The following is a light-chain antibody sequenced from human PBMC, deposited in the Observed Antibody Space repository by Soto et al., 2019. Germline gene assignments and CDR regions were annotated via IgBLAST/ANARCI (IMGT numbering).Light chain of an antibody. J-gene: IGLJ2*01. CDR3: NSYTGSSTVV. Sequence: QSALTQPASVSGSPGQSITISCTGTSSDVGGYNDVSWYQQFPGKAPKLMIYDVSNRPSGVSNRFSGSKSGNTASLTISGLQAEDEADYYCNSYTGSSTVVFGGGTKLTVL. CDR1: SSDVGGYND. CDR2: DVS. V-gene: IGLV2-14*01.